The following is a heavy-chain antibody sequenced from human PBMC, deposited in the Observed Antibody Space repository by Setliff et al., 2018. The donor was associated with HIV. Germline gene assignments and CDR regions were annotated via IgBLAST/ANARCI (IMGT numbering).Heavy chain of an antibody. J-gene: IGHJ4*02. CDR3: ARRVSGSYYPYFDY. V-gene: IGHV3-73*01. Sequence: GASLPLSCRASGFTFSVSAIHWVRQVPGVGLEWVGRIRSKANRYTTTYVASVKGRFTVSRDDSENMAYLQMNSLNIEDTAIYYCARRVSGSYYPYFDYWGQGTLVTVSS. D-gene: IGHD1-26*01. CDR2: IRSKANRYTT. CDR1: GFTFSVSA.